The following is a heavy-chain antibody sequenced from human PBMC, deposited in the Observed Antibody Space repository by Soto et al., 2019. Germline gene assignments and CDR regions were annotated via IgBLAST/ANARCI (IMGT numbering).Heavy chain of an antibody. J-gene: IGHJ3*02. Sequence: ASVKVSCKASGYTLTSYYVHWVRQAPGQGLEWMGIINPSGGATSYAEKFQDRVTMTTDTSTSTVYMELSGLRSEDTAVYYCLVIWLWFGELFPSDAFDIWGQGTMVTVSS. CDR2: INPSGGAT. D-gene: IGHD3-10*01. CDR3: LVIWLWFGELFPSDAFDI. V-gene: IGHV1-46*01. CDR1: GYTLTSYY.